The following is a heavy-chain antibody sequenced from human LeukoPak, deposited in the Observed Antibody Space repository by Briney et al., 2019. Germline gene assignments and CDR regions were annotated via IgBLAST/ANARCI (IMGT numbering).Heavy chain of an antibody. Sequence: GGSLRLSCAASGFTFSSYSMNWVRQAPGKGLEWVSSISSSSSYIYYADSVKGRFTISRDNAKNSLYLQMNSLRAEDTAVYYCARDDYGGAPWFDPWGQGTLVTVSS. V-gene: IGHV3-21*01. CDR1: GFTFSSYS. CDR3: ARDDYGGAPWFDP. D-gene: IGHD3-16*01. J-gene: IGHJ5*02. CDR2: ISSSSSYI.